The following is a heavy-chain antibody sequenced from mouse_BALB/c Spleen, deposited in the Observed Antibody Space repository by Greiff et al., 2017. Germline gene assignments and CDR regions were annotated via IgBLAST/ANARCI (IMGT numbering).Heavy chain of an antibody. Sequence: QVQLKQPGAELVKPGASVKLSCKASGYTFTSYWMHWVKQRPGQGLEWIGEINPSNGRTNYNEKFKSKATLTVDKSSSTAYMQLSSLTSEDSAVYYCARSDDYDAMDYWGQGTSVTVSS. J-gene: IGHJ4*01. V-gene: IGHV1S81*02. CDR1: GYTFTSYW. CDR2: INPSNGRT. CDR3: ARSDDYDAMDY.